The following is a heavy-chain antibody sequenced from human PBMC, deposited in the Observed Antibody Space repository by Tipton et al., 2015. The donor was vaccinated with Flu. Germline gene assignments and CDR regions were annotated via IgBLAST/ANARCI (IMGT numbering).Heavy chain of an antibody. J-gene: IGHJ3*02. CDR1: GGSISSSSYY. CDR3: ARDRDKRWLQFVGAFDI. Sequence: TLSLTCTVSGGSISSSSYYWGWIRQPPGKGLEWIGSIYYSGITYYNPSLKSRVTISVDTSKNQFSLKLSSVTAADTAVYYCARDRDKRWLQFVGAFDIWGQGTMVTVSS. V-gene: IGHV4-39*02. D-gene: IGHD5-24*01. CDR2: IYYSGIT.